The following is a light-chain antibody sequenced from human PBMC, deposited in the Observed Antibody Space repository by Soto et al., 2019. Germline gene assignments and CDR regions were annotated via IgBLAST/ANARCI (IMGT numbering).Light chain of an antibody. CDR3: SSYTTSNTYV. CDR2: EVS. Sequence: QSALAQPVSVSGYPGQSITISCTGRSSDVGGYNYVSWYQQHPGKAPKFMIYEVSRRPSGVSNRFSGSKSGNTASLTVSGLQAEDEADYYCSSYTTSNTYVFGTGTKVTV. V-gene: IGLV2-14*01. J-gene: IGLJ1*01. CDR1: SSDVGGYNY.